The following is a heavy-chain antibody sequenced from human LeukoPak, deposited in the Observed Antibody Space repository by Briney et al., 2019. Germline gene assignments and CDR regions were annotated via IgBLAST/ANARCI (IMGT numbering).Heavy chain of an antibody. V-gene: IGHV4-34*01. CDR1: GGSFSGYY. CDR2: INHSGST. Sequence: SETLSLTCAVYGGSFSGYYWCWIRQPPGKGLEWIGEINHSGSTNYNPSLKSRVTISVDTSKNQFSLKLSSVTAADTAVYYCARDHYGDLSAFDYWGQGTLVTVSS. D-gene: IGHD4-17*01. CDR3: ARDHYGDLSAFDY. J-gene: IGHJ4*02.